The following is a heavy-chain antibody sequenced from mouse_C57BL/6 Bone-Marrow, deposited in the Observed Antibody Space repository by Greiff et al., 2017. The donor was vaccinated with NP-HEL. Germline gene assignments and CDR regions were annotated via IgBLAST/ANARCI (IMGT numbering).Heavy chain of an antibody. CDR3: AIVYYGYDWFAY. V-gene: IGHV1-74*01. Sequence: LQQPGAELVKPGASVKVSCKASGYTFTSYWMHWVKQRPGQGLEWIGRIHPSDSDTNYNQKFKGKATLTVDKSSSTAYMQLSSLTSEDSAVYYCAIVYYGYDWFAYWGQGTLVTVSA. J-gene: IGHJ3*01. D-gene: IGHD2-2*01. CDR2: IHPSDSDT. CDR1: GYTFTSYW.